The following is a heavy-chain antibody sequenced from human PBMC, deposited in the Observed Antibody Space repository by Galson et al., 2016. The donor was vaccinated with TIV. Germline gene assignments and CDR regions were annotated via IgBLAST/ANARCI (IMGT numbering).Heavy chain of an antibody. CDR3: ASDKSGFETVDRCYYYMDV. V-gene: IGHV4-59*01. Sequence: SETLSLTCTVSGGSINTYYWTWIRQPPGKGLEWIGHVYYSGSTDYNPSLKSRVTISIDTSKTQFSLKLNSVPAADTAVHFCASDKSGFETVDRCYYYMDVWGKRTTVTVSS. D-gene: IGHD1-26*01. CDR1: GGSINTYY. J-gene: IGHJ6*03. CDR2: VYYSGST.